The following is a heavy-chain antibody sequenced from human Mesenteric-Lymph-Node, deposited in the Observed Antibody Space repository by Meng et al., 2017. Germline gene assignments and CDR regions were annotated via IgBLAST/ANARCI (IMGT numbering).Heavy chain of an antibody. D-gene: IGHD1-26*01. CDR2: IYPDDSNT. Sequence: GESLKISCKGSGYDFFGFWIGWVRQMPGKGLEWVGSIYPDDSNTRYSPSFQGQVAMSADKSISTAYLQWRSLKASDTAMYYCARLGSGSYYVKYFQHWGQGTLVTVSS. CDR1: GYDFFGFW. J-gene: IGHJ1*01. V-gene: IGHV5-51*01. CDR3: ARLGSGSYYVKYFQH.